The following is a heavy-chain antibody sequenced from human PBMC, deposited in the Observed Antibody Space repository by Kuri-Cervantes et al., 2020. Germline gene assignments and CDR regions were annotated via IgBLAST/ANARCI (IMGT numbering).Heavy chain of an antibody. D-gene: IGHD7-27*01. CDR2: IKSKTDGGTT. V-gene: IGHV3-15*01. J-gene: IGHJ4*02. CDR1: GFTFSNAW. Sequence: GGSLRLSCAASGFTFSNAWMSWVRQAPGKGLEWVGRIKSKTDGGTTDYAAPVKGRFTISRDESKNTLYLQMNSLKTEDTAVYYCARDLNWAYTYWGQGTLVTVSS. CDR3: ARDLNWAYTY.